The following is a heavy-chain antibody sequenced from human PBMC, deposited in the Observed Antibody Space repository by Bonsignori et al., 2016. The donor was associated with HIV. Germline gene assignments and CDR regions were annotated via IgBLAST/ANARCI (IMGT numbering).Heavy chain of an antibody. Sequence: WVRQAPGQGLEWMGDIIPIIGSTTYAQRLQGRLTITADEPTSTVYLELSSLRSEDTAIYYCTRGYCSSSTCPGDVWGQGTTVTVSS. D-gene: IGHD2-2*01. CDR3: TRGYCSSSTCPGDV. V-gene: IGHV1-69*01. CDR2: IIPIIGST. J-gene: IGHJ6*02.